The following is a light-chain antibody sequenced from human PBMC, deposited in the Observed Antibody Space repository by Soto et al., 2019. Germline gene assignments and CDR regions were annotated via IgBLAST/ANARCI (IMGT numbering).Light chain of an antibody. CDR3: CSYAGSKDVV. J-gene: IGLJ2*01. V-gene: IGLV2-23*02. Sequence: QSVLTQPASVSGSPGQSITISCTGTSSDVGSYNLVSWYQHHPGEAPKLMIYEVSKRPSGVSNRFSGSKSGNTASLTISGLQAEDEADYYCCSYAGSKDVVFGGGTKLTVL. CDR2: EVS. CDR1: SSDVGSYNL.